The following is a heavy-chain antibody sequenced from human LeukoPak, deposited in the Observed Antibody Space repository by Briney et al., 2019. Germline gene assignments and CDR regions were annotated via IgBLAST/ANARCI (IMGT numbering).Heavy chain of an antibody. J-gene: IGHJ3*02. D-gene: IGHD3-22*01. CDR1: GGSFSGYY. CDR2: INHSGST. CDR3: ARGRRRITMIVAGAFDI. Sequence: PSETLSLTCAVYGGSFSGYYWSWIRQPPGKGLEWIGEINHSGSTNYNPSLKSRVTISVDTSKNQFSLKLSSVTAADTAVYYCARGRRRITMIVAGAFDIWGQGTMVTVSS. V-gene: IGHV4-34*01.